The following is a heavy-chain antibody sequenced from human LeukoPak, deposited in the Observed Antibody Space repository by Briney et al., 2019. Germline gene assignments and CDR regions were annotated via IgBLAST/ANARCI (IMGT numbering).Heavy chain of an antibody. D-gene: IGHD6-19*01. Sequence: GGSLRLSCAASGFTFSSYAINWVRQAPGKGLEWVSGISGSGGSTYYADSVKGRFTISRDNSKNKVSVQMNSLRGEDTAVYYCAKGWPGSGWFDRFDYWGQGTLVTVSS. V-gene: IGHV3-23*01. CDR3: AKGWPGSGWFDRFDY. J-gene: IGHJ4*02. CDR2: ISGSGGST. CDR1: GFTFSSYA.